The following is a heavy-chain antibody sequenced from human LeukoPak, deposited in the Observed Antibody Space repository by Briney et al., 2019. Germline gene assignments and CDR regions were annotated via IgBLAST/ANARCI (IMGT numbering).Heavy chain of an antibody. J-gene: IGHJ4*02. V-gene: IGHV3-74*01. Sequence: GGSLRLSCATSGLTFTSYWMHWVRQVAGKGLVWLARVDHGGSGTNYADSVKGRFTISRDNAKSTVYLQMNSLRVEDTAVYYCITDLGWGQGTLVTVSS. D-gene: IGHD1-14*01. CDR1: GLTFTSYW. CDR3: ITDLG. CDR2: VDHGGSGT.